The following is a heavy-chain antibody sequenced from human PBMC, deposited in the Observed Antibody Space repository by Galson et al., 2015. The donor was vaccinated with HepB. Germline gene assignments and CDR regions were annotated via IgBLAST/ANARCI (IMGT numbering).Heavy chain of an antibody. Sequence: SLRLSCAASGFTFSSYAMSWVRQAPGKGLEWVSAISGSGGSTYYADSVKGRFTISRDNSKNTLYLQMNSLRAEDTAVYYCAKDLGYSNHYNWFDPWGQGTLVTVSS. J-gene: IGHJ5*02. CDR2: ISGSGGST. CDR1: GFTFSSYA. CDR3: AKDLGYSNHYNWFDP. D-gene: IGHD4-11*01. V-gene: IGHV3-23*01.